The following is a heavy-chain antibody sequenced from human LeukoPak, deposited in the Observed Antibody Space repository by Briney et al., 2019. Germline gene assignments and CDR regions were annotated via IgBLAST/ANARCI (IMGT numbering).Heavy chain of an antibody. D-gene: IGHD2-21*01. CDR3: AKSVTGDSTFDY. J-gene: IGHJ4*02. Sequence: HPGGSLRLSCAASGFSFSSYALNWVRQAPGKGLEWVSGISGSGYSIYYVDSVKGRFTISRDNSKKTVYLQMNSLRAEDTAVYYCAKSVTGDSTFDYWGQGTLVTVSS. V-gene: IGHV3-23*01. CDR1: GFSFSSYA. CDR2: ISGSGYSI.